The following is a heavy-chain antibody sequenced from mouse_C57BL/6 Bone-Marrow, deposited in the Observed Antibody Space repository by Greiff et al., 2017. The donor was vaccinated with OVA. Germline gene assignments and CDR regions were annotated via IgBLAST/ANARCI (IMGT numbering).Heavy chain of an antibody. Sequence: LQESGPELVKPGASVKISCKASGYSFTDYYMNWVKQSNGKSLEWIGVINPNYGTTSYNQKFKGKATLTVDQSSNTTYMQLNSLTSEDSAVYYCAFYDGSSYRYFDVWGTGTTITVTS. CDR1: GYSFTDYY. J-gene: IGHJ1*03. D-gene: IGHD1-1*01. V-gene: IGHV1-39*01. CDR3: AFYDGSSYRYFDV. CDR2: INPNYGTT.